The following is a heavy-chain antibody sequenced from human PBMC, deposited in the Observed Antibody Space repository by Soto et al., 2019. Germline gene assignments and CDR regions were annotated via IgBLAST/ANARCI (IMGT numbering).Heavy chain of an antibody. D-gene: IGHD6-25*01. CDR1: GGTFSSYA. V-gene: IGHV1-69*12. Sequence: QVQLVQSGAEVKKPGSSVKVSCKASGGTFSSYAISWVRQAPGQGLEWMGGIIPIFGTANYAQKFQGRVTITADXXTXTDXMELSSLRSEDTGVYYCASSEIAARTIYYYCGMDVWGQGTTVTVSS. CDR2: IIPIFGTA. CDR3: ASSEIAARTIYYYCGMDV. J-gene: IGHJ6*02.